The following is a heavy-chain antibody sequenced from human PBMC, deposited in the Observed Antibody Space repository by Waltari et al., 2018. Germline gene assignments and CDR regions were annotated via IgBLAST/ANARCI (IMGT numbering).Heavy chain of an antibody. CDR2: ISGTGSTT. CDR3: AKANSNSFALRLVVIPFDP. J-gene: IGHJ5*02. Sequence: EVQLVESGGGLVQPGGSLRLSCLASGFTFSSSAMSWVRRAPGKGLEWVSTISGTGSTTQYADSVKDRFTISRDNFKDTVYLQMNSLTTEDTAIYYCAKANSNSFALRLVVIPFDPWGQGTLVAVSS. CDR1: GFTFSSSA. V-gene: IGHV3-23*04. D-gene: IGHD2-2*01.